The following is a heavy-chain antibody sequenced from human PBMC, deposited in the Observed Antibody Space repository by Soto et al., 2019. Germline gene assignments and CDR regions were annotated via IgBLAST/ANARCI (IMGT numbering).Heavy chain of an antibody. D-gene: IGHD3-3*01. CDR2: ISGSGGST. CDR1: GFTFSSYA. V-gene: IGHV3-23*01. J-gene: IGHJ4*02. Sequence: GGSLRLSCAASGFTFSSYAMSWVRQAPGKGLEWVSAISGSGGSTYYADSVKGRFTISRDNSKNTLYLQMNSLRAEDTAVYYCAKVGTYYDFWSGPSPNFDYWGQGTLVTVPQ. CDR3: AKVGTYYDFWSGPSPNFDY.